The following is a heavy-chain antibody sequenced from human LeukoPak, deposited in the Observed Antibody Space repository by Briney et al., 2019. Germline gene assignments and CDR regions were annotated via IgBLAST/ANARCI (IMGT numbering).Heavy chain of an antibody. J-gene: IGHJ4*02. CDR2: ISGSGGST. CDR3: ARDTGPCYDFWSGYYSY. D-gene: IGHD3-3*01. V-gene: IGHV3-23*01. Sequence: GGSLRLSCAASGFTFSSYAMSWVRQAPGKGLEWVSAISGSGGSTYYADSVKGRFTISRDNSKNTLYLQMNGLRAEDTAVYYCARDTGPCYDFWSGYYSYWGQGTLVTVSS. CDR1: GFTFSSYA.